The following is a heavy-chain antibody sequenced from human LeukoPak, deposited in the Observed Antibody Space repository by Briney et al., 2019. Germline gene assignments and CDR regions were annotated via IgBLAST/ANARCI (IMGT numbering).Heavy chain of an antibody. D-gene: IGHD2-2*01. Sequence: ASVKVSCKTSGYTFTDYYMHWVRQAPGQGLEWMGWINPHSGGTNYAQKFQGRVTMTRDTSISTAYMELSRLRSDDTAVYYCAALGYCSSTSCYGHWFDPWGQGTLVTVSS. CDR2: INPHSGGT. J-gene: IGHJ5*02. V-gene: IGHV1-2*02. CDR3: AALGYCSSTSCYGHWFDP. CDR1: GYTFTDYY.